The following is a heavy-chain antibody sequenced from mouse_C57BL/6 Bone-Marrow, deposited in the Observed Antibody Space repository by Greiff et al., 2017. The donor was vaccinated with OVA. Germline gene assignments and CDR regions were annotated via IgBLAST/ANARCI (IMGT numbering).Heavy chain of an antibody. D-gene: IGHD2-2*01. CDR1: GFSLTSYG. V-gene: IGHV2-3*01. CDR2: IWGGGST. CDR3: AKAYGYVDYFDY. J-gene: IGHJ2*01. Sequence: QVQLKESGPGLVAPSPSLSITCTVSGFSLTSYGVSWVRQPPGKGLEWLGVIWGGGSTTYHSALISSLSIRKDNSKSQVFLKLNSRRTDDTATYDCAKAYGYVDYFDYWGQGTTLTVSA.